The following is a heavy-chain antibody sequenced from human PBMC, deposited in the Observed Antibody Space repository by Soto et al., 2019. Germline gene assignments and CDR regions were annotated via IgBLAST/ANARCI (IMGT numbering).Heavy chain of an antibody. CDR3: ARRIPFGYGMDV. Sequence: EVQLVESGGGLVQPGGSLRLSCAASGFTFSSYAMHWVRQAPGKGLEYVSAITSNGGNTDYASSVKGRFTISRDNSKNTLYLQMGSLRAEDMAVYYCARRIPFGYGMDVWGQETTVTVSS. J-gene: IGHJ6*02. CDR1: GFTFSSYA. CDR2: ITSNGGNT. V-gene: IGHV3-64*01. D-gene: IGHD2-21*01.